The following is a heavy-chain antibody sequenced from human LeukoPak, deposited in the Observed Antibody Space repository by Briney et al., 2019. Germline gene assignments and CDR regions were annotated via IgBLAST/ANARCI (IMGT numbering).Heavy chain of an antibody. D-gene: IGHD2-21*02. V-gene: IGHV1-3*01. CDR2: LNAGNGIT. J-gene: IGHJ4*02. Sequence: GASVKVSCKASGYTFTSYAMHWVRQAPGQRLEWMGWLNAGNGITKHSQKFQDRVTITRDTSASTAYMELSSLRSEDTAVYYCARDLDRDEYGDFTDYWGQGTLVTVSS. CDR3: ARDLDRDEYGDFTDY. CDR1: GYTFTSYA.